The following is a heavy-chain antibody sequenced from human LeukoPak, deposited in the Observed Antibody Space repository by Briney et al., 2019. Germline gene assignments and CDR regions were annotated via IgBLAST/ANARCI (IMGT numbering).Heavy chain of an antibody. CDR2: ITSSGTYI. J-gene: IGHJ6*03. Sequence: KSGRSLRLSCAASGFTFSNYNMNWVRQAPGKAMDWVSSITSSGTYIFYADSVKGRFTISRDNAKNSLYLQMDSLGPEDTAVYYCARDPYSGNYGNDYYYYMDVWGKGTTVTISS. CDR1: GFTFSNYN. V-gene: IGHV3-21*01. CDR3: ARDPYSGNYGNDYYYYMDV. D-gene: IGHD1-26*01.